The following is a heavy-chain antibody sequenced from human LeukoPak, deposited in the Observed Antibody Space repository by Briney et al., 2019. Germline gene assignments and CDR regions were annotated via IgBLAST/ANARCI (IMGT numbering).Heavy chain of an antibody. D-gene: IGHD3-22*01. CDR2: INPSGGST. J-gene: IGHJ4*02. Sequence: ASVKVSCKASGYNFISFGITWVRQAPGQGLEWMGIINPSGGSTSYAQKFQGRVTMTEDTSTDTAYMELSSLRSEDTAVYYCATNHDSSGYYRLHPYYFDYWGQGTLVTVSS. CDR3: ATNHDSSGYYRLHPYYFDY. CDR1: GYNFISFG. V-gene: IGHV1-46*01.